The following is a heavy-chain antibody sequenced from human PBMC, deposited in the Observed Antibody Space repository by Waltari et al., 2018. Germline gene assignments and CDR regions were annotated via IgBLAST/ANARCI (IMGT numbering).Heavy chain of an antibody. CDR1: GFPLGTSW. CDR3: ARDWRNLGMDV. V-gene: IGHV3-74*01. Sequence: EVQMVESGGGLVQPGGSVRLSCEASGFPLGTSWVYWILQRPGKGLMYVSGLDADGAMTRYADSVRCRFTISRDNAKNAVYLQMTSLRDEDTALYYCARDWRNLGMDVWGQGTTVTVSS. D-gene: IGHD3-3*01. CDR2: LDADGAMT. J-gene: IGHJ6*02.